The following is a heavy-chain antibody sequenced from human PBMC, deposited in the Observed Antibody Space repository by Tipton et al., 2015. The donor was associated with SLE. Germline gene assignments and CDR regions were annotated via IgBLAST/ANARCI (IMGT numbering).Heavy chain of an antibody. CDR2: IYVSGST. Sequence: TLSLTCSVSGHSISSGFYWGWIRQSPGKGLEWIGRIYVSGSTNYNPSLKSRVTMSVDVSKNQFSLKLSSVTAADTAVYYCARDLRAIGDRFDPWGQGALVTVSS. CDR1: GHSISSGFY. CDR3: ARDLRAIGDRFDP. D-gene: IGHD3-16*01. J-gene: IGHJ5*02. V-gene: IGHV4-38-2*02.